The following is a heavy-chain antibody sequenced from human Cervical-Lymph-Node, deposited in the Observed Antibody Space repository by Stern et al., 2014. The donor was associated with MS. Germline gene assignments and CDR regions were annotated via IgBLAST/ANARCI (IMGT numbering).Heavy chain of an antibody. D-gene: IGHD6-13*01. CDR3: ARDRSIAAAGAYYYYYGMDV. V-gene: IGHV4-59*01. CDR2: IYYSGST. J-gene: IGHJ6*02. CDR1: GGSISSYY. Sequence: QVQLQESGPGLVKPSETLSLTCTVSGGSISSYYWSWIRQPPGKGLEWIGSIYYSGSTNYNPSLKSRVTISVDTSKNQFSLKLSSVTAADTAVYYCARDRSIAAAGAYYYYYGMDVWGQGTTVTVSS.